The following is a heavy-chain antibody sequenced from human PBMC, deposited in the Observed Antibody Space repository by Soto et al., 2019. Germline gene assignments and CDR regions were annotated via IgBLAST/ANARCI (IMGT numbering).Heavy chain of an antibody. CDR3: ARLVYDSSGYRPG. CDR1: GGSMSSGDYS. CDR2: IYYGGST. D-gene: IGHD3-22*01. J-gene: IGHJ4*02. Sequence: SETLSLTCAVSGGSMSSGDYSWNWIRQPPGKGLEWVGYIYYGGSTYNNPSLQSRVTMSLDRSRNQFSLKLSSVTAADTAVYYCARLVYDSSGYRPGWGQGTLVTVSS. V-gene: IGHV4-30-2*01.